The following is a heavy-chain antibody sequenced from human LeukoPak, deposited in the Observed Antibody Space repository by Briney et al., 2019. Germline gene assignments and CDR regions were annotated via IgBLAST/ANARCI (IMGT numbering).Heavy chain of an antibody. V-gene: IGHV3-7*03. J-gene: IGHJ4*02. Sequence: GGSLRLSCAASGFTVSSNYMSWVRQAPGKGLEWVANIKEDGSVKYFVDSVKGRFTISRDNAKNSVYLQMNSLRAEDTAVYYCAKDSTYDFWSGYPYYFDYWGQGTLVTVSS. CDR2: IKEDGSVK. CDR3: AKDSTYDFWSGYPYYFDY. D-gene: IGHD3-3*01. CDR1: GFTVSSNY.